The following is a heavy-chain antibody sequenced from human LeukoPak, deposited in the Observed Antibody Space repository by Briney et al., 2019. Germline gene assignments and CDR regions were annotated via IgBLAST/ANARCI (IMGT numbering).Heavy chain of an antibody. D-gene: IGHD3-9*01. J-gene: IGHJ4*02. V-gene: IGHV1-2*02. CDR1: GYTFTGYY. Sequence: ASVKVSCKASGYTFTGYYMHWVRQAPGQGLEWMGWINPNSGGTNYAQKFQGRVTMTRDTSISTAYMELSRLRSDDTAVYYCARDPYDILTGYSPLEYWGQGTLVTVSS. CDR3: ARDPYDILTGYSPLEY. CDR2: INPNSGGT.